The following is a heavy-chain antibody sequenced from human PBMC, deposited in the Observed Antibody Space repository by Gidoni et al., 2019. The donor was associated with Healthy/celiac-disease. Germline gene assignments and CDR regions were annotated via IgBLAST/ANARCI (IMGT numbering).Heavy chain of an antibody. CDR3: ARARRWLQFVWFDP. D-gene: IGHD5-12*01. CDR2: IYYSGST. Sequence: QVQLQESGPGLVKPYQTLSLTCTVSGCSISSGDYYWSWIRQPPGKGLEWIGYIYYSGSTYYNPSLKSRVTISVDTSKNQFSLKLSSVTAADTAVYYCARARRWLQFVWFDPWGQGTLVTVSS. CDR1: GCSISSGDYY. V-gene: IGHV4-30-4*01. J-gene: IGHJ5*02.